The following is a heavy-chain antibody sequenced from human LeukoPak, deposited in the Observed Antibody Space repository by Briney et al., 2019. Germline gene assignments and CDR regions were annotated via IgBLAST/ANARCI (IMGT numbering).Heavy chain of an antibody. V-gene: IGHV3-74*01. Sequence: GGSLRLSCAASGFTFSKYWMLGVRQDPGKGLESVSRINTDGTVTTYADSVKGRFTVSRDNADNTMFLQMNSVRDEDTAVYYCATKQWLAPPPDSWGQGTPVTVSS. CDR3: ATKQWLAPPPDS. D-gene: IGHD6-19*01. CDR2: INTDGTVT. J-gene: IGHJ4*02. CDR1: GFTFSKYW.